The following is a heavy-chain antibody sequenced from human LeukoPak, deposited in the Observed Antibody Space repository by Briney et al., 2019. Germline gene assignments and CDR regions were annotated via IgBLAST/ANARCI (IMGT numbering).Heavy chain of an antibody. J-gene: IGHJ6*03. CDR3: ARGVRGSTSWNSYYNYFYLDV. CDR2: INYSGRT. CDR1: DGSFSDYY. Sequence: SETLSLTCAVFDGSFSDYYWSWVRQPPGKGLEWIGEINYSGRTNYYPSLTSRATLSIDTSKNQFSLKLSSVTVADTAVYYCARGVRGSTSWNSYYNYFYLDVWGKGTTVTVSS. D-gene: IGHD1-7*01. V-gene: IGHV4-34*01.